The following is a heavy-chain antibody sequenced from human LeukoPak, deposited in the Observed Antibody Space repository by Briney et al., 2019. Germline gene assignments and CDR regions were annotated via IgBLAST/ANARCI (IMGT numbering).Heavy chain of an antibody. CDR2: IRSKTDGGTT. Sequence: GGSLRFSCVASGFTLKNAWMSWVRQAPGKGLEWVGRIRSKTDGGTTDCAAPVKGRFTISRDDSKNTLYLQMNSLKTEDTAVYYCTTGTEQQWLSLDYWGQGTLVTVSS. J-gene: IGHJ4*02. CDR3: TTGTEQQWLSLDY. V-gene: IGHV3-15*01. D-gene: IGHD6-19*01. CDR1: GFTLKNAW.